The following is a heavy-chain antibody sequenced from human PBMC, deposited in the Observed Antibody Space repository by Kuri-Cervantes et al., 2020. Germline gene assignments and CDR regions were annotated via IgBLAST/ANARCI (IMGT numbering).Heavy chain of an antibody. CDR2: INPSGGST. Sequence: ASVKVSCKASGYTFTGYYIHWVRQAPGQGLEWMGIINPSGGSTSYAQKFQGRVTMTRDTSTSTVYMELSSLRSEDTAVYYCARGNIRYTYYYDRGPLEKNHYDYWGQGTLVTVSS. D-gene: IGHD3-22*01. J-gene: IGHJ4*02. CDR1: GYTFTGYY. CDR3: ARGNIRYTYYYDRGPLEKNHYDY. V-gene: IGHV1-46*01.